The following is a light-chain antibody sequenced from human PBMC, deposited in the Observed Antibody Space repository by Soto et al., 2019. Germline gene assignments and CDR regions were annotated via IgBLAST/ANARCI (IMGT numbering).Light chain of an antibody. Sequence: EIVLTQAPGTLSLSPGESATLSCRASQSVSSSQVAWYQQKPGQAPRLIIYGASSRATGIPDMFRGVGSETDFTLTISRLEPEDFAVYYCQQYGTAPHTFGQGTKLEIK. J-gene: IGKJ2*01. CDR1: QSVSSSQ. V-gene: IGKV3-20*01. CDR3: QQYGTAPHT. CDR2: GAS.